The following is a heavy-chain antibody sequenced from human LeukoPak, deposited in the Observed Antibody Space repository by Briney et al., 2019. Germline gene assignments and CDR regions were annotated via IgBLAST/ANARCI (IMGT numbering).Heavy chain of an antibody. V-gene: IGHV3-7*01. CDR1: GFAFSTYW. CDR3: VGFGVAPSGSDC. D-gene: IGHD3-3*01. CDR2: IKKDGSEI. J-gene: IGHJ4*02. Sequence: PGGSLRLSCAASGFAFSTYWMSWVRQAPGKGLEWVANIKKDGSEIYYVDSVKGRFTISRDNAKNSLSLQMNSLRVEDTAVYYCVGFGVAPSGSDCWGQGTLVTVSS.